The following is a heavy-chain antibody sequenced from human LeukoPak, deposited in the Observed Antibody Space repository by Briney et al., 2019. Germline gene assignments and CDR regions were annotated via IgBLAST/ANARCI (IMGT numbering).Heavy chain of an antibody. CDR3: ARSSIAAAGNFDY. Sequence: LSLTCAVYGGSFNDYYWSWIRQPPGKGLEWIGYIYYSGSTNYNPSLKSRVTISVDTSKNQFSLKLSSVTAADTAVYYCARSSIAAAGNFDYWGQGTLVTVSS. V-gene: IGHV4-59*01. J-gene: IGHJ4*02. CDR1: GGSFNDYY. CDR2: IYYSGST. D-gene: IGHD6-13*01.